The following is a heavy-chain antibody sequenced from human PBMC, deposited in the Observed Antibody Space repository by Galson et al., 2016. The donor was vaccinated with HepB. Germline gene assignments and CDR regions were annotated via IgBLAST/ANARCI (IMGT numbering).Heavy chain of an antibody. CDR2: ISGSGGST. V-gene: IGHV3-23*01. J-gene: IGHJ4*02. D-gene: IGHD6-19*01. CDR3: AKQVAVYPTSSPPLV. Sequence: SLRLSCEASGFTFSDYGMSWVRQAPGRGLEWVSAISGSGGSTYYADSVKGRFTISRDNSKKTLYLQMNSLRAEDTAVYYCAKQVAVYPTSSPPLVWGQGTLVTVSS. CDR1: GFTFSDYG.